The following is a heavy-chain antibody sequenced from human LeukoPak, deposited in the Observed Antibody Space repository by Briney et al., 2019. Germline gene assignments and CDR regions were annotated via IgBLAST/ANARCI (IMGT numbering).Heavy chain of an antibody. Sequence: GGSLRLSCAASGFTFSSYAMSWVRQAPGKGLKWVSAISGSGGSTYYADSVKGRFTISRDNSKNTLYLQMNSLRAEDTAVYYCAKDKYNFWSGSNYYYMDVWGKGTTVTVSS. D-gene: IGHD3-3*01. CDR3: AKDKYNFWSGSNYYYMDV. V-gene: IGHV3-23*01. J-gene: IGHJ6*03. CDR2: ISGSGGST. CDR1: GFTFSSYA.